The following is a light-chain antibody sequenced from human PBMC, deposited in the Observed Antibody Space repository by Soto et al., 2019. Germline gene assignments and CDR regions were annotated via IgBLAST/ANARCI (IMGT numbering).Light chain of an antibody. Sequence: EIQMTQSPATLSASVGERVTITCRASQSIASFLTWYQQKPGKAPKLVIYGTSTLQSGVPSRFSGSGSGTDFSLTICRVQREDFLTYYCQHSYSSWWRFGQGTKVDIK. CDR1: QSIASF. V-gene: IGKV1-39*01. CDR2: GTS. CDR3: QHSYSSWWR. J-gene: IGKJ1*01.